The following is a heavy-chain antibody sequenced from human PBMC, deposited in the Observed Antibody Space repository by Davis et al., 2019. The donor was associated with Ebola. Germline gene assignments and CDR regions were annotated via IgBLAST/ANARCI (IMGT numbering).Heavy chain of an antibody. CDR1: GASISAYY. CDR2: VHYTGAT. D-gene: IGHD3-22*01. Sequence: SETLSLTCTVTGASISAYYWSWIRQPPGKGLEWIGYVHYTGATHYNASLKSRVTISVDTSNNQFSLILSSVTAADTAVYYCTRPSPSSGYPLDPWGQGTLVTVSS. V-gene: IGHV4-59*08. CDR3: TRPSPSSGYPLDP. J-gene: IGHJ5*02.